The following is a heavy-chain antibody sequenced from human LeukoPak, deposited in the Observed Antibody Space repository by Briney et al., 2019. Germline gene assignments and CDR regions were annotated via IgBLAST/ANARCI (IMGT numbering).Heavy chain of an antibody. CDR3: ATYLSGYYFDY. Sequence: ASVKVSCKASGYTFTGFYMHWVRQAPGQGLEGMGWINPNSGGTNYAQKFQGRVTMTRDTSISTAYMELSRLRSDDTAVYYCATYLSGYYFDYWGQGTLVTVSS. CDR2: INPNSGGT. J-gene: IGHJ4*02. CDR1: GYTFTGFY. D-gene: IGHD3-10*01. V-gene: IGHV1-2*02.